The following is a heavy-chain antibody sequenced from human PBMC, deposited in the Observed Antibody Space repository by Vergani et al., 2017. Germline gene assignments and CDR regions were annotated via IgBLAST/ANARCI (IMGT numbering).Heavy chain of an antibody. Sequence: EVQPVESGGGLVKPGGSLRLSCTTSGFTFSSYSMNWVRQAPGKGLEWVSSISSSSSYIYYADSVKGRFTISRDNAKNSLYLQMNSLRAEDTAVYYCARDKVVITLLGYGMDVWGQGTTVTVSS. CDR3: ARDKVVITLLGYGMDV. J-gene: IGHJ6*02. V-gene: IGHV3-21*01. CDR2: ISSSSSYI. D-gene: IGHD3-22*01. CDR1: GFTFSSYS.